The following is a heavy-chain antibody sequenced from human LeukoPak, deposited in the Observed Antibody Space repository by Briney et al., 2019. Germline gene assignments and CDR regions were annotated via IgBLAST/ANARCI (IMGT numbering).Heavy chain of an antibody. CDR1: AVSISSGNFY. D-gene: IGHD2-2*01. V-gene: IGHV4-61*09. CDR3: DGDAVSAAIAGAFDL. CDR2: VYSTGNT. Sequence: PSETLSLTCTVSAVSISSGNFYWSWIRQSAGKGLEWIGHVYSTGNTKYNPSLKSRVTISADTSKNQISLRLRSVTAADTAMFARDGDAVSAAIAGAFDLWGRGTMVTVSS. J-gene: IGHJ3*01.